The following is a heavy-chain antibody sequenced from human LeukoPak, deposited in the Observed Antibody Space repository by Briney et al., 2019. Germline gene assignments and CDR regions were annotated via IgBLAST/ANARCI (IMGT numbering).Heavy chain of an antibody. CDR2: IKSDGGLT. J-gene: IGHJ4*02. CDR3: AKDGGSLGEVRD. Sequence: GGSLRLSCAASGFTFSDYWMHWVRQAPGKGLVWVSRIKSDGGLTNYADSVKGRFTISRDNSKDTLYLQMNSLRAEDTAVYYCAKDGGSLGEVRDWGQGTLVTVSS. D-gene: IGHD3-16*01. V-gene: IGHV3-74*01. CDR1: GFTFSDYW.